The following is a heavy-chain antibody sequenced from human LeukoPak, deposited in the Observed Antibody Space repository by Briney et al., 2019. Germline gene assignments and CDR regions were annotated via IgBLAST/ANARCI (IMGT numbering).Heavy chain of an antibody. J-gene: IGHJ3*02. CDR3: AKDLSIAVAGTGAFDI. V-gene: IGHV3-9*01. CDR2: ISWNSGSI. Sequence: GGSLRLSCAASGFTFDDYAMPWVRQAPGKGLERVSGISWNSGSIGYADSVKGRFTISRDNAKNSLYLQMNSLRAEDTALYYCAKDLSIAVAGTGAFDIWGQGTMVTVSS. CDR1: GFTFDDYA. D-gene: IGHD6-19*01.